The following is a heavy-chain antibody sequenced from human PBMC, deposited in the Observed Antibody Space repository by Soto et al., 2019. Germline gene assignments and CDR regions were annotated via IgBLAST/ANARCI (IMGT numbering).Heavy chain of an antibody. D-gene: IGHD3-10*01. Sequence: GGSLRLSCAASGFTFSNAWMSWVRQAPGKGLEWVGRIKSKTDGGTTDYAAPVKGRFTISRDDSKNTLYLQMNSLKTEDTAVYYCTTGGVRGVIKPDYWGQGTLVTVSS. J-gene: IGHJ4*02. CDR3: TTGGVRGVIKPDY. V-gene: IGHV3-15*01. CDR2: IKSKTDGGTT. CDR1: GFTFSNAW.